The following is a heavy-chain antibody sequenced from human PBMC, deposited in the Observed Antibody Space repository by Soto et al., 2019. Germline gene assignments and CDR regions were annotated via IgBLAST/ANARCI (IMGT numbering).Heavy chain of an antibody. CDR1: GYTFTSYG. Sequence: QVQLVQSGPEVKKPGASVKVSCKTSGYTFTSYGISWVRQSPGQGLEWMGWISTYKGNTNYAQKFQGRVTMTTDTSTSTAYMELRSLRSDDTAVYYCATRSPAFDYWGQGTLVTVSS. J-gene: IGHJ4*02. V-gene: IGHV1-18*01. CDR3: ATRSPAFDY. CDR2: ISTYKGNT.